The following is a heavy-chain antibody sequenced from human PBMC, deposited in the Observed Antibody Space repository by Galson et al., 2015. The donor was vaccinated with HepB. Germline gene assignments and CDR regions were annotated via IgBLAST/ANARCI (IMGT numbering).Heavy chain of an antibody. V-gene: IGHV3-21*01. Sequence: SLRLSCAASGFTFSSYSMNWVRQAPGKGLEWVSSISSSSSYIYYADSVKGRFTISRDNAKNSLYLQMNSLRAEDTAVYYCARDNPGFGELLVAFDIWGQGTMVTVSS. D-gene: IGHD3-10*01. CDR1: GFTFSSYS. J-gene: IGHJ3*02. CDR3: ARDNPGFGELLVAFDI. CDR2: ISSSSSYI.